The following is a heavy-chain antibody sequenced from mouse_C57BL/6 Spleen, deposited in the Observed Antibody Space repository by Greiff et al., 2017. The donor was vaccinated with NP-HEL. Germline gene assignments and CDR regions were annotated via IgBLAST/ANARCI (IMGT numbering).Heavy chain of an antibody. CDR1: GFTFSDYG. Sequence: EVHLVESGGGLVKPGGSLKLSCAASGFTFSDYGMHWVRQAPEKGLEWVAYISSGSSTIYYADTVKGRFTISRDNAKNTLFLQMTSLRSEDTAMYYCARRDGLYYYAMDYWGQGTSVTVSS. D-gene: IGHD2-3*01. V-gene: IGHV5-17*01. J-gene: IGHJ4*01. CDR2: ISSGSSTI. CDR3: ARRDGLYYYAMDY.